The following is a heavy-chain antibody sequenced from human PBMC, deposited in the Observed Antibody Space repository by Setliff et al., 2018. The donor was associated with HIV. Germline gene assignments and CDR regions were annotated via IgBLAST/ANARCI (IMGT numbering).Heavy chain of an antibody. CDR2: INRGGST. V-gene: IGHV4-34*01. CDR3: ARALGYYYDSSGYVDY. Sequence: KPSETLSLTCAVYGGSFSDYYWSWIRQPPGKGLEWIGEINRGGSTNYNPSLKSRVTISLDTSKRQFSLKLSSVTAADTAVYYCARALGYYYDSSGYVDYWGQGTLVTVSS. J-gene: IGHJ4*02. CDR1: GGSFSDYY. D-gene: IGHD3-22*01.